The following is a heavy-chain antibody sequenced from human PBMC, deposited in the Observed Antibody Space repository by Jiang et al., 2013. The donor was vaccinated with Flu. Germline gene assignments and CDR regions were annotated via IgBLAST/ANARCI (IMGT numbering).Heavy chain of an antibody. CDR3: ARPGRGSSWYFDY. CDR1: GGSISSSSYY. Sequence: TLSLTCTVSGGSISSSSYYWGWIRQPPGKGLEWIGSIYYSGSTYYNPSLKSRVTISVDTSKNQFSLKLSSVTATDTAVYYCARPGRGSSWYFDYWGQGTLVTVSS. V-gene: IGHV4-39*01. CDR2: IYYSGST. J-gene: IGHJ4*02. D-gene: IGHD6-13*01.